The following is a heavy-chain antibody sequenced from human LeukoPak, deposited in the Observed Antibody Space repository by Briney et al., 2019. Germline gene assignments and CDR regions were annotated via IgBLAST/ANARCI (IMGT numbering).Heavy chain of an antibody. CDR3: ARIGYCSGGSCYSDWFDP. D-gene: IGHD2-15*01. CDR2: INPNSGGT. V-gene: IGHV1-2*02. Sequence: ASVKVSCKASGYTFTGYYMHWVRQAPGQGLEWMGWINPNSGGTNYAQKFQGRVTMTRDTSISTAYMELSRLRSDDTAVYYCARIGYCSGGSCYSDWFDPWGQGTQVTVSS. J-gene: IGHJ5*02. CDR1: GYTFTGYY.